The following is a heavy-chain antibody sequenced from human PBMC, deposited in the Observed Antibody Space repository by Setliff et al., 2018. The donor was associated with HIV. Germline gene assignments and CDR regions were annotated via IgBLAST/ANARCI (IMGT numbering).Heavy chain of an antibody. CDR1: GYTFTSYD. J-gene: IGHJ6*03. D-gene: IGHD6-19*01. CDR3: ARGAWYTSGRYSSRYMDV. Sequence: GASVKVSCKASGYTFTSYDINWVRQATGQGLEWMGWMNPNSGNTGYAQKFQGRVTMTRNTSIRTAYMELSSLRSEDTAVYYCARGAWYTSGRYSSRYMDVWGKGTTVTVSS. V-gene: IGHV1-8*02. CDR2: MNPNSGNT.